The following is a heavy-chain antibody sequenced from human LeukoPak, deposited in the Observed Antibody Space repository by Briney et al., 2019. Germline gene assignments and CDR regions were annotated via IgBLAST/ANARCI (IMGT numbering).Heavy chain of an antibody. Sequence: GASVNVSCTASGYPFSAHFLNWVRQAPGQGLEWMGNIDTTTGNPRYAQDFIGRFVFSLDTSVSTAYLQITSLKADDTAAYYCVRGTPTPGMDYWGQGTQVTVSS. CDR3: VRGTPTPGMDY. D-gene: IGHD3-10*01. V-gene: IGHV7-4-1*02. CDR1: GYPFSAHF. J-gene: IGHJ4*02. CDR2: IDTTTGNP.